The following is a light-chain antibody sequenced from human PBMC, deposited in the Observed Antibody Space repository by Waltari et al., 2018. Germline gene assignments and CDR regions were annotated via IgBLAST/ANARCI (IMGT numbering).Light chain of an antibody. Sequence: QSALTPPAPLSASPRPSLPTPSTSTSSAAGIYNLLPSYQQHPGKAPKLMIYEVSKRPSGVYNRFSGSKSGNTASLTISGLQAEDEADYYCCSYAGSSTLYVFGTGTKVTVL. CDR2: EVS. CDR3: CSYAGSSTLYV. V-gene: IGLV2-23*02. CDR1: SSAAGIYNL. J-gene: IGLJ1*01.